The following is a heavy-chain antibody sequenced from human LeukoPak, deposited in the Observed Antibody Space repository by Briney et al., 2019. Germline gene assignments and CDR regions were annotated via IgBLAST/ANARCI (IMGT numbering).Heavy chain of an antibody. V-gene: IGHV3-33*01. CDR2: IWYDGNNK. J-gene: IGHJ4*02. CDR3: ARQHCSGGDCYFFD. CDR1: GFTFSSYG. D-gene: IGHD2-15*01. Sequence: GGSLRLSCAASGFTFSSYGMHWVRQAPGKGLEWVALIWYDGNNKYYADSVKGRFTISRDNSKNTLYLQLDSLRAEDTAVYYCARQHCSGGDCYFFDWGQGTLVTVSS.